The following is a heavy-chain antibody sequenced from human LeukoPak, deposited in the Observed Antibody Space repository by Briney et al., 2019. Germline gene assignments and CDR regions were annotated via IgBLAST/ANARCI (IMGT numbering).Heavy chain of an antibody. CDR3: ARAPGLYYYMDV. Sequence: GGSLRLSCAASGFTFSSYEMNWVRQAPGKGLEWVSSISSSSSYIYYADSVKGRFTISRDNAKNSLYLQMNSLRAEDTAVYYCARAPGLYYYMDVWGKGTTVTISS. CDR2: ISSSSSYI. CDR1: GFTFSSYE. J-gene: IGHJ6*03. V-gene: IGHV3-21*01.